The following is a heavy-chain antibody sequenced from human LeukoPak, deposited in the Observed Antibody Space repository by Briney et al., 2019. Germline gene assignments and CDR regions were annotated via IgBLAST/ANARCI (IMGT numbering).Heavy chain of an antibody. J-gene: IGHJ4*02. CDR3: ARVGPNSHYVGYFDY. CDR1: GGTFSSYA. D-gene: IGHD4-11*01. Sequence: SVKVSCKASGGTFSSYAISWVRQAPGQGLEWMGGIIPIFGTANYAQKFQGRVTITADESTSTAYMELSSLRSEDTAVYYCARVGPNSHYVGYFDYWGQGTLVTVSS. V-gene: IGHV1-69*13. CDR2: IIPIFGTA.